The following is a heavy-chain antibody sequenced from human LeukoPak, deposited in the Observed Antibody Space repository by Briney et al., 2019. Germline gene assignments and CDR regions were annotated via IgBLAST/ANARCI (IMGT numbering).Heavy chain of an antibody. CDR2: ISGSGGST. D-gene: IGHD5/OR15-5a*01. J-gene: IGHJ6*02. Sequence: GGSLRLSCAASGFTFSSYAMSWVRQAPGKGLEWVSAISGSGGSTYYADSVKGRSTISRDNSKNTLYLQMNSLRAEDTAVYYCAKCLYYYYGMDVWGQGTTVTVSS. CDR3: AKCLYYYYGMDV. CDR1: GFTFSSYA. V-gene: IGHV3-23*01.